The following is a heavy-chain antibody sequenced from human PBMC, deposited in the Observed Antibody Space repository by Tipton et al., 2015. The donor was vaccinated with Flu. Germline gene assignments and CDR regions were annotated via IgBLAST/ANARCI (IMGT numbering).Heavy chain of an antibody. CDR3: TRHNTNGGIVVADFDS. CDR2: INHNGNY. D-gene: IGHD3-16*02. J-gene: IGHJ4*02. Sequence: TLSLTCAVYGESFRGFHWSWIRQPPGKGLEWVGEINHNGNYNYNPSLLSRVTISVDTPKNQFSLNLRSVTAADTAVYYCTRHNTNGGIVVADFDSWGQGTLVTVSS. V-gene: IGHV4-34*01. CDR1: GESFRGFH.